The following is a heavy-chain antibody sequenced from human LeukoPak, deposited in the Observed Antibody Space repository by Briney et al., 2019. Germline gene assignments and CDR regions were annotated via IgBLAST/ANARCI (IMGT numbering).Heavy chain of an antibody. CDR1: GGSISSYY. Sequence: PLETLSLTCTVSGGSISSYYWSWIRQPPGKGLEWIAYIYYSGSTNYNPSLKSRVTISVDTSKNQFSLKLSSVTAADTAVYYCATSVAAAYGYFDLWGRGTLVTVSS. D-gene: IGHD6-19*01. CDR2: IYYSGST. J-gene: IGHJ2*01. CDR3: ATSVAAAYGYFDL. V-gene: IGHV4-59*01.